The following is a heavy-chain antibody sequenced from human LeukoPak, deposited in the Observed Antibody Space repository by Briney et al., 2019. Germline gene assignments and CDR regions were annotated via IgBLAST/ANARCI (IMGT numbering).Heavy chain of an antibody. CDR1: GFTFSSYG. Sequence: GTLRLSCAASGFTFSSYGMSWVRQAPGKGLEWIGSIYYSGSTYYNPSLKSRVTISVDTSKNQFSLKLSSVTAADTAVYYCARLRGYSYGHGDYWGQGTLVTVSS. CDR3: ARLRGYSYGHGDY. J-gene: IGHJ4*02. V-gene: IGHV4-39*01. D-gene: IGHD5-18*01. CDR2: IYYSGST.